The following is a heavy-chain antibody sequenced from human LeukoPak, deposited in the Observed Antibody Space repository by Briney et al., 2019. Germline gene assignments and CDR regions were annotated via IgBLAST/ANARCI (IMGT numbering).Heavy chain of an antibody. D-gene: IGHD2-15*01. CDR1: GFTFDDYG. CDR2: INWNGGST. J-gene: IGHJ6*03. V-gene: IGHV3-20*04. Sequence: GGSLRLSCAASGFTFDDYGMSWVRQAPGEGLEWVSGINWNGGSTGYADSVKGRFTISRDNAKNSLYLQMNSLRAEDTAVYYCARDGMRDIVVVVAAPGEYYYYYMDVWGKGTTVTVSS. CDR3: ARDGMRDIVVVVAAPGEYYYYYMDV.